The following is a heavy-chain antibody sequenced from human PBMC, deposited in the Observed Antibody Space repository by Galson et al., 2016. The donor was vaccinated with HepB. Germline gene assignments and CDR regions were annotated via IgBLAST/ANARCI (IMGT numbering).Heavy chain of an antibody. Sequence: SLRLSCATSGFDFSSFSMNWVRQAPGKGLEWVSSISSSSGFIYYADSVQGRFTISRDNAKYSLYLQMDSLRAEDTAVYFCARQFRDFGDYLDFWGQGTLVTVSS. V-gene: IGHV3-21*01. CDR3: ARQFRDFGDYLDF. J-gene: IGHJ4*02. CDR2: ISSSSGFI. D-gene: IGHD4-17*01. CDR1: GFDFSSFS.